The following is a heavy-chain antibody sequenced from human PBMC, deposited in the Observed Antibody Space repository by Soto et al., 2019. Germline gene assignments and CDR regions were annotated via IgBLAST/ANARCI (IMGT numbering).Heavy chain of an antibody. Sequence: GESLKISCKGSGYSFTSYWIGWVRQMPGKGLEWMGIIYPGDSDTRYSLSFQGQVTISADKSISTAYLQWSSLKASDTAMYYCARRGDMFPAYYGMDVWGQGTTVTVSS. D-gene: IGHD3-10*02. J-gene: IGHJ6*02. CDR3: ARRGDMFPAYYGMDV. CDR1: GYSFTSYW. CDR2: IYPGDSDT. V-gene: IGHV5-51*01.